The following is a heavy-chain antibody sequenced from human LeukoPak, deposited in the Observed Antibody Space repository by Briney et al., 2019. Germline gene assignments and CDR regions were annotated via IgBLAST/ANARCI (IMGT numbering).Heavy chain of an antibody. CDR3: ARSTTMIVVDPLFYMDV. J-gene: IGHJ6*03. D-gene: IGHD3-22*01. V-gene: IGHV3-7*01. Sequence: LTGGSLRLSCAASGFTFSSYWMSWVRQAPGKGLEWVANIKQDGSEKYYVDSVKGRFTISRDNAKNSLYLQMNSLRAEDTAVYYCARSTTMIVVDPLFYMDVWGKGTTVTVSS. CDR1: GFTFSSYW. CDR2: IKQDGSEK.